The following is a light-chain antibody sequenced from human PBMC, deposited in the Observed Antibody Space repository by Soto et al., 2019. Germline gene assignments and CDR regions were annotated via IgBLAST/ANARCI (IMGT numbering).Light chain of an antibody. CDR3: QQYANSYT. Sequence: EIVLTQSPGTLSLSPGERATLSCRASQSVSSNSLAWYQQKPGQAPRLLINGASARAAGIPDRFSGSGSGTDFTLTISRLEPEDFAVYYCQQYANSYTFGQGTKVDIK. CDR2: GAS. J-gene: IGKJ2*01. V-gene: IGKV3-20*01. CDR1: QSVSSNS.